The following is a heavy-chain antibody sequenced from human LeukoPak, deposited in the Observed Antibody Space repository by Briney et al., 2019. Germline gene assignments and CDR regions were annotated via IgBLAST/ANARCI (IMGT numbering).Heavy chain of an antibody. J-gene: IGHJ6*04. CDR1: GFTFDDYA. Sequence: QAGGSLRLSCAASGFTFDDYAMHWVRQAPGKGLEWVSGISWNSGSIGYADSVKGRFTMSRDNAKNSLYLQMNSLRAEDTAVYYCAELGITMIGGVWGKGTTVTISS. D-gene: IGHD3-10*02. CDR2: ISWNSGSI. V-gene: IGHV3-9*01. CDR3: AELGITMIGGV.